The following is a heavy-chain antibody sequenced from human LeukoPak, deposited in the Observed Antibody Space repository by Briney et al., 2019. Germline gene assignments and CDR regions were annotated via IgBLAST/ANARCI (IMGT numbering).Heavy chain of an antibody. Sequence: GGSLRLSCVASGFTFSDYWMSRVRQAPGKGLEWVANIETDGDQKNYVDSVKGRFAISRDNARNSLYLQMNSLRDEDTSVYYCARDIPSGFYTPDYWGRGTLVTVSS. J-gene: IGHJ4*02. CDR3: ARDIPSGFYTPDY. CDR1: GFTFSDYW. CDR2: IETDGDQK. D-gene: IGHD5-12*01. V-gene: IGHV3-7*01.